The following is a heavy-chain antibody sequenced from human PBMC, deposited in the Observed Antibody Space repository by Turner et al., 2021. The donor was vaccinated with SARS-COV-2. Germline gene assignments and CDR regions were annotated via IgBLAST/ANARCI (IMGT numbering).Heavy chain of an antibody. Sequence: QVQLVQSGAEVKKPGASVKVSCKASGYTFTSYGISWVRQAPGQGLEWMGWISAYKGNTNYAQKLQGRVTMTTDTSTSTAYMELRSLRSEDTAVYYCATGSPFGVIGNWFDPWGQGTLVTVSS. CDR1: GYTFTSYG. D-gene: IGHD3-3*01. CDR2: ISAYKGNT. CDR3: ATGSPFGVIGNWFDP. V-gene: IGHV1-18*01. J-gene: IGHJ5*02.